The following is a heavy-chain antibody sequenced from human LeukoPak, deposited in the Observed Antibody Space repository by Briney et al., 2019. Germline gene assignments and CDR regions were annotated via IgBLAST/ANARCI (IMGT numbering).Heavy chain of an antibody. CDR2: IYTSGST. D-gene: IGHD3-22*01. V-gene: IGHV4-59*10. CDR3: ARAMIDGNWFDP. J-gene: IGHJ5*02. Sequence: SETLSLTCAVYGGSFSGYYWSWIRQPPGKGLEWIGRIYTSGSTNYNPSLKSRVTMSVDTSKNQFSLKLSSVTAADTAVYYCARAMIDGNWFDPWGQGTLVTVSS. CDR1: GGSFSGYY.